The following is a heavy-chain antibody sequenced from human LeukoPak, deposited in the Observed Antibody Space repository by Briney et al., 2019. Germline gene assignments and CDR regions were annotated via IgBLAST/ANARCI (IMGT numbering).Heavy chain of an antibody. J-gene: IGHJ4*02. CDR2: INHSGST. Sequence: SETLSLTCTVSGGSISSGGYYWSWIRQPPGKGLEWIGEINHSGSTNYNPSLKSRVTISVDTSKNQFSLKLSSVTAADTAVYYCALFDYDSSGYYYEWDYWGQGTLVTVSS. CDR1: GGSISSGGYY. CDR3: ALFDYDSSGYYYEWDY. D-gene: IGHD3-22*01. V-gene: IGHV4-39*07.